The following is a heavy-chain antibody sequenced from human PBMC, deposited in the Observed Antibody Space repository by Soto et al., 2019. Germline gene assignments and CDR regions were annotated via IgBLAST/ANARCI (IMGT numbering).Heavy chain of an antibody. J-gene: IGHJ4*02. CDR2: IDPSDSQT. CDR3: ARQIYDSDTGPNFQYYFDS. D-gene: IGHD3-22*01. Sequence: GESLKISCKGSGYSFAGYWITWVRQKPGRGLEWMGRIDPSDSQTYYSPSFRGHVTISVTKSITTVFLQWSSLRASDTAMYYCARQIYDSDTGPNFQYYFDSWGQGTPFTVSS. CDR1: GYSFAGYW. V-gene: IGHV5-10-1*01.